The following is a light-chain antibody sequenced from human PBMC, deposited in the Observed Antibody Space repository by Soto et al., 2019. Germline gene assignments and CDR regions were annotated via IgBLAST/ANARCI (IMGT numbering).Light chain of an antibody. J-gene: IGLJ1*01. CDR2: DVS. CDR3: CSYVGSDSSFV. V-gene: IGLV2-8*01. Sequence: QSVLTQPPSASGSPGLSVTISCTGTSSDVGGYNYVSWYQQHPGKAPKLIIYDVSIRPSGVPDRFSGSKSGITASLTISGLQAEDEADYYCCSYVGSDSSFVFGSGTKLTVL. CDR1: SSDVGGYNY.